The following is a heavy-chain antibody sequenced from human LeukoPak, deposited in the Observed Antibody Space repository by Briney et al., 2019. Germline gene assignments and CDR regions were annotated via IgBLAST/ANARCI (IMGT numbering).Heavy chain of an antibody. CDR2: ISWNSGSI. Sequence: GRSLRLSCAASGFTFDDYAMHWVRKPPRPGLEWVSGISWNSGSIGYADSVKGRFTISRDNAKNSLYLQMNSLRAEDTALYYCAKDGGSYYITWYFQHWGQGTLVTVSS. CDR3: AKDGGSYYITWYFQH. CDR1: GFTFDDYA. J-gene: IGHJ1*01. V-gene: IGHV3-9*01. D-gene: IGHD1-26*01.